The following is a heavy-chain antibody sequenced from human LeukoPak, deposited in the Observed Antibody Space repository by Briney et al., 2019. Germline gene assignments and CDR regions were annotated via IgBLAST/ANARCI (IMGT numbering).Heavy chain of an antibody. CDR3: ARDRRDGYSVYFDY. J-gene: IGHJ4*02. CDR2: VYYSGYT. V-gene: IGHV4-59*11. Sequence: SETLSLTCTVSGDSIRSHYWSWIRQPPGKGLEWIAYVYYSGYTNHNPSLKSRVTTSVDTSKNQFSLHLSSVTAADTAVYYCARDRRDGYSVYFDYWGQGTLVTVSS. D-gene: IGHD5-24*01. CDR1: GDSIRSHY.